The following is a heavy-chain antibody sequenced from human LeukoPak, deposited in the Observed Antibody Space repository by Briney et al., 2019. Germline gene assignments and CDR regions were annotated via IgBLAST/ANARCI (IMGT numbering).Heavy chain of an antibody. J-gene: IGHJ4*02. CDR1: GYIFSTYY. CDR3: ARDLVLAAIRAGLDF. D-gene: IGHD5-24*01. Sequence: GASVKVSCKTSGYIFSTYYMHWVRQAPGQGLEWKGIIDPNGGSTIYAQKFQGRVTMTRDMSTSTVYMELSSLRSEDTAVYYCARDLVLAAIRAGLDFWGQGTLVTVSS. CDR2: IDPNGGST. V-gene: IGHV1-46*01.